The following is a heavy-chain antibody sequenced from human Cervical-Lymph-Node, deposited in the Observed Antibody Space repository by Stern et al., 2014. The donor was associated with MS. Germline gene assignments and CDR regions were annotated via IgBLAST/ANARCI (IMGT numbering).Heavy chain of an antibody. J-gene: IGHJ4*02. V-gene: IGHV3-53*01. Sequence: EVQLVQSGGGVIQPGGSLRLSCTASGFTVSRDYMTWVRQAPGKGLEWVSLITKVGRLSNTDSVKGRFTISRDDSKNTVYLHMTSLRAEDTAMYYCARDTSSPERSDWWGQGTLVTVSS. CDR2: ITKVGRL. CDR3: ARDTSSPERSDW. CDR1: GFTVSRDY. D-gene: IGHD1-1*01.